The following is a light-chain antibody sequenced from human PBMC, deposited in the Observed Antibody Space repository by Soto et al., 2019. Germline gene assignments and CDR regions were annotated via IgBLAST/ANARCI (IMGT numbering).Light chain of an antibody. V-gene: IGKV1-9*01. J-gene: IGKJ4*01. Sequence: DIQLTQSPSFLSASVGDRVTITCRASQGIGSSLAWYQQKPGKAPELLIYGASTLQSGVPSRFGGSGSGTEFTLTISSLQPGDFATYYCQQLNTYHITFGGGTKVEIK. CDR1: QGIGSS. CDR2: GAS. CDR3: QQLNTYHIT.